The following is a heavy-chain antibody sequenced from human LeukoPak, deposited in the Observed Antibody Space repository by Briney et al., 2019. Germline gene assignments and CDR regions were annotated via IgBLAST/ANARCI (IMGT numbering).Heavy chain of an antibody. D-gene: IGHD3-3*01. CDR1: GFTVSSNS. J-gene: IGHJ5*01. CDR3: AKVASNTIFGVVTKTKGWFDS. V-gene: IGHV3-53*01. Sequence: GGSLRLSCTVSGFTVSSNSMSWVRQAPGKGLEWVSFIYSDNTHYSDSVKGRFTISRDNSKNTLYLQMNSLRAEDTAVYYCAKVASNTIFGVVTKTKGWFDSWGQGTLVTVSS. CDR2: IYSDNT.